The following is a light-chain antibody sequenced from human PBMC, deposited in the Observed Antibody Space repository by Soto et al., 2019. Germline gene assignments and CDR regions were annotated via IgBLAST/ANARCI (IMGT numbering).Light chain of an antibody. V-gene: IGKV3-11*01. CDR2: DAS. CDR3: QQRSNWPPWVT. J-gene: IGKJ5*01. Sequence: EIVLTQSPATLSLSPGERATLSCRASQSVSSYLAWYQQKPGQAPRLLIYDASNRATGIPARFSGSGSGTDFTLTISSLEPEDFAFYYCQQRSNWPPWVTFGQGTRLEIK. CDR1: QSVSSY.